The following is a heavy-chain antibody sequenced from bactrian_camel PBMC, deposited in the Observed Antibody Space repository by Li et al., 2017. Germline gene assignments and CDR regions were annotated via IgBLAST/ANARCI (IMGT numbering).Heavy chain of an antibody. CDR1: GITKDNYS. CDR2: FDRAGEI. D-gene: IGHD2*01. V-gene: IGHV3S55*01. J-gene: IGHJ4*01. CDR3: AAGRRHDVDDYMN. Sequence: VESGGGSVQTGGSLRLSCAASGITKDNYSLAWFRQAPGKEREGVANFDRAGEIDYAESVKGRFTISKDNAKTTLYLEMNSLTPDDTAVYYCAAGRRHDVDDYMNWGQGTQVTVS.